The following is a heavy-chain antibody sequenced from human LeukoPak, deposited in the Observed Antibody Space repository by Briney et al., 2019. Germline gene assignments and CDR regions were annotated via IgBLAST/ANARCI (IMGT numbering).Heavy chain of an antibody. J-gene: IGHJ1*01. CDR2: TRSKAYGGTT. D-gene: IGHD3-10*01. V-gene: IGHV3-49*03. CDR3: TRDRGWFGSESFFQH. CDR1: GFTFGDYA. Sequence: GGSLRLSCTASGFTFGDYAMSWFRQAPGKGLEWVGFTRSKAYGGTTEYAASVKGRFTISRDDSKSIAYLQMNSLKTEDTAVYYCTRDRGWFGSESFFQHWGQGTLVTVSS.